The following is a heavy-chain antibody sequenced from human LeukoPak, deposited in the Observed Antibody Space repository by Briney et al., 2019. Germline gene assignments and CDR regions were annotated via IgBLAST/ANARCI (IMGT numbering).Heavy chain of an antibody. J-gene: IGHJ4*02. D-gene: IGHD1-14*01. V-gene: IGHV3-33*03. CDR2: IAYDGSRA. CDR1: GFTFGGYG. Sequence: TGGSLRLSCAGSGFTFGGYGMHWFRQTPGKGLVWVAVIAYDGSRAFYADSVKGRFTISRDNSKNTMSVQMDDLRAEDTAVYYCTRYNNDHFDYWGQGTLVTVSS. CDR3: TRYNNDHFDY.